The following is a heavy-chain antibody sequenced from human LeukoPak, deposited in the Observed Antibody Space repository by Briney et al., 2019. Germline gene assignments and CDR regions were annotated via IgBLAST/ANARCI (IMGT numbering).Heavy chain of an antibody. V-gene: IGHV1-69*13. CDR1: GGTFSSYA. CDR3: ARGFDFPNIRGFPSYGMDV. Sequence: SVKVSCKASGGTFSSYAISWVRQAPGQGLEWMGGIIPIFGTANYAQKFQGRVTITADESTSTAYMELSSLRSEDTAVYYCARGFDFPNIRGFPSYGMDVWGQGTTVTVSS. CDR2: IIPIFGTA. J-gene: IGHJ6*02. D-gene: IGHD3-9*01.